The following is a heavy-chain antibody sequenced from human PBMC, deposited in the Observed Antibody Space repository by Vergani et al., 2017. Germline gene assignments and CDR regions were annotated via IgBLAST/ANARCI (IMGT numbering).Heavy chain of an antibody. V-gene: IGHV4-59*01. D-gene: IGHD6-13*01. CDR1: GGSISSYY. Sequence: QVQLQESGPGLVKPSETLSLTCTVSGGSISSYYWSLIRQPPGKGLEWIGYIYYSGSTNYNPSLKSRVTISVDTSKNQFSLKLSSVTAADTAVYYCARDATQTSSSGLDYWGQGTLVTVSS. CDR3: ARDATQTSSSGLDY. CDR2: IYYSGST. J-gene: IGHJ4*02.